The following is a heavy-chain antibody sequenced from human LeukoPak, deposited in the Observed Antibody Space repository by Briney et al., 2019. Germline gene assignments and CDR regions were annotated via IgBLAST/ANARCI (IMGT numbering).Heavy chain of an antibody. CDR3: ARDSSGWYRTGDWFDP. CDR2: MNPNSGNT. D-gene: IGHD6-19*01. V-gene: IGHV1-8*01. Sequence: ASVKVSCKASGYTFTSYDINWVRQATGQGLEWMGWMNPNSGNTGYAQKFQGRVTMTRNTSISTAYMELGSLRSEDTAVYYCARDSSGWYRTGDWFDPWGQGTLVTVSS. CDR1: GYTFTSYD. J-gene: IGHJ5*02.